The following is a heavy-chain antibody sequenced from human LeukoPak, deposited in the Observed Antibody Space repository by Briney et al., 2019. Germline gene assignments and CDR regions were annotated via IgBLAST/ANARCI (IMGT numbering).Heavy chain of an antibody. D-gene: IGHD3-9*01. CDR2: IYTSGST. V-gene: IGHV4-4*07. Sequence: SETLSLTCTVSGGSISSYYWSWIRQPAGKGLEWIGSIYTSGSTNYNPSLKSRVTMSVDTSKNQFSLKLSSVTAADTAVYYCAGMYYDILTGQSDYWGQGTLVTVSS. CDR1: GGSISSYY. CDR3: AGMYYDILTGQSDY. J-gene: IGHJ4*02.